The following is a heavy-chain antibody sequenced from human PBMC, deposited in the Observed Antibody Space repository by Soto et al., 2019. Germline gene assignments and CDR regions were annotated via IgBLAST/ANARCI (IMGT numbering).Heavy chain of an antibody. CDR2: ISGSGGST. V-gene: IGHV3-23*01. CDR3: AKDGEGYCSGGSCYFSDY. D-gene: IGHD2-15*01. J-gene: IGHJ4*02. Sequence: EVQLLESGGGLAQPGGSLRLSCAASGFTFSSYAMSWVRQAPGKGLEWVSAISGSGGSTYYADSVKGRFTISRDKSKNSLYLDMNSLSAEDTAVYYCAKDGEGYCSGGSCYFSDYWGQGSLVAVSS. CDR1: GFTFSSYA.